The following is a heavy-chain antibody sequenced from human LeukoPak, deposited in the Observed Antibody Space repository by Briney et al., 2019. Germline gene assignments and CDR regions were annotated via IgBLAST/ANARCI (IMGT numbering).Heavy chain of an antibody. D-gene: IGHD2-2*01. Sequence: GGSLRLSCATSGFTFTTYAMSWVRQAPGKGLQWVSTISGRGDSTYYADSVKGRFTISRDNSKNTLYLQMNSLRAEDTAVYYCAKTQGYCSSTSCYVDGMDVWGQGTTVTVSS. V-gene: IGHV3-23*01. CDR2: ISGRGDST. CDR1: GFTFTTYA. CDR3: AKTQGYCSSTSCYVDGMDV. J-gene: IGHJ6*02.